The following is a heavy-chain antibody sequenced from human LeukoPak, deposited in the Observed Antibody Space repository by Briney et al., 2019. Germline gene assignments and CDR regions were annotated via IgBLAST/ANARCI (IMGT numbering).Heavy chain of an antibody. J-gene: IGHJ4*02. CDR3: ARDLLGEAY. CDR1: GYTFTSYC. V-gene: IGHV1-18*01. D-gene: IGHD4-17*01. Sequence: GASVTVTCTASGYTFTSYCISWVRQAPGQGLEWMGWINPYNGNTNYAQKLQSRVTMTTDTSTSTAYMNLRSLKSDDTAVYYCARDLLGEAYWGKGTLVTVSS. CDR2: INPYNGNT.